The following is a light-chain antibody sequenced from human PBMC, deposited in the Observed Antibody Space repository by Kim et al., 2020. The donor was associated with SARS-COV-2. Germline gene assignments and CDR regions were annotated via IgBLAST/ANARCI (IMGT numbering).Light chain of an antibody. CDR2: QDS. J-gene: IGLJ1*01. CDR3: QAWDSSTHYV. Sequence: SYELTQPPSVSVSPGQTASITCSGDKLGDKYACWYQQKPGQSPVLVIYQDSKRPSGIPERFSGSNSGNTATLTISRTQAMDEADYYCQAWDSSTHYVFGTGTKVTVL. CDR1: KLGDKY. V-gene: IGLV3-1*01.